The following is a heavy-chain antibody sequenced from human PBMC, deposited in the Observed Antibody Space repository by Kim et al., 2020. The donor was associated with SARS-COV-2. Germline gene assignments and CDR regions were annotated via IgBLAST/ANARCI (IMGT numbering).Heavy chain of an antibody. D-gene: IGHD2-21*02. Sequence: ASVKVSCKASGYTFTDYYLHWVRQAPGQGPEWMGWINPDTGGTISAKKFKGRVIMTRDSSISTVYMDLTSLRSDDTAMYYCARGGTAAGASGDWFDLWGRGTLVTVSS. J-gene: IGHJ2*01. CDR2: INPDTGGT. CDR3: ARGGTAAGASGDWFDL. CDR1: GYTFTDYY. V-gene: IGHV1-2*02.